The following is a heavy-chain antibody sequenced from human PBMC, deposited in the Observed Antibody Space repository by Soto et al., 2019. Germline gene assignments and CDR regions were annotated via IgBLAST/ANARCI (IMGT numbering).Heavy chain of an antibody. J-gene: IGHJ6*03. CDR1: GGSISSYY. CDR3: VRSRAAARSYYYYYMDV. V-gene: IGHV4-59*08. CDR2: IYYSGST. D-gene: IGHD2-15*01. Sequence: QVQLQESGPGLVKPSETLSLTCTVSGGSISSYYWSWIRQPPGKGLEWIGYIYYSGSTNYNPSLKSRVTISVDTSKNQFSLKLSSVTAADTAVYYCVRSRAAARSYYYYYMDVWGKGTTVTVSS.